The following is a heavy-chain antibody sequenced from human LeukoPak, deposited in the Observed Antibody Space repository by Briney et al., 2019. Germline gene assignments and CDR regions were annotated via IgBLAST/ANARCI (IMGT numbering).Heavy chain of an antibody. V-gene: IGHV1-2*02. CDR3: ARVLNCMPGPPNY. J-gene: IGHJ4*02. CDR1: GYTFTGYY. D-gene: IGHD2-8*01. Sequence: GASVKVSCKASGYTFTGYYMHWVRQAPGQGLEWMGWINPNSGGTNYAQKFQGRVTMTRDTSISTAYMELSRLRSDDTAVYYCARVLNCMPGPPNYWGQGTLVTVSS. CDR2: INPNSGGT.